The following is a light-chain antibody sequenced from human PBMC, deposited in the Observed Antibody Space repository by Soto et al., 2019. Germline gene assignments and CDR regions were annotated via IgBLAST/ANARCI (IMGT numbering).Light chain of an antibody. J-gene: IGKJ5*01. CDR1: QSLSGGY. Sequence: EIVLTQSPGTLSLSPGERATLSCRASQSLSGGYLAWFQQKPGQTPRLLIYSASNRATGLPDRFSGSGSGKDFTLTISRLEPEDFVVYYCQQNGSLPITFGQGTRLEIK. CDR2: SAS. CDR3: QQNGSLPIT. V-gene: IGKV3-20*01.